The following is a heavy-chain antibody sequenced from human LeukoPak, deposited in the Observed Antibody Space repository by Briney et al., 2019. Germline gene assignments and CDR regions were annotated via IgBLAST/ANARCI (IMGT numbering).Heavy chain of an antibody. CDR1: GFTLSDYY. J-gene: IGHJ4*02. V-gene: IGHV3-11*06. CDR3: ARGRHCSGGRCYSDFDS. CDR2: ISSASSYT. Sequence: TPGGSLRLSCAASGFTLSDYYMSWIRQAPGKGLEWVSYISSASSYTNYADSVKGRFTISRDNAKNSLYLQMNSLRGEDTAVYYCARGRHCSGGRCYSDFDSWGQGTLVTVSS. D-gene: IGHD2-15*01.